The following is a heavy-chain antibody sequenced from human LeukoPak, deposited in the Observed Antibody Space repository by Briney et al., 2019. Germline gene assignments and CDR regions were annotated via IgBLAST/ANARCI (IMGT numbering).Heavy chain of an antibody. CDR3: AKEGRRYFDY. J-gene: IGHJ4*02. CDR1: GFTFSSYA. Sequence: GRSLRLSCAASGFTFSSYAMHWVRQAPGKGLEWVAQISYDGSNKHYGDSVKGRFTIARDNSKNTLFLQMNSLRGEDTAVYYCAKEGRRYFDYWGQGNLVTVST. CDR2: ISYDGSNK. V-gene: IGHV3-30*04.